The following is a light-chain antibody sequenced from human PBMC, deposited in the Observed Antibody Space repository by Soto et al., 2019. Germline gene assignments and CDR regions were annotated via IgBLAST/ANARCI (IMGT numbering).Light chain of an antibody. CDR1: QNLNSW. CDR3: QQYSTYSLFT. Sequence: DIQMTQSPSTLSASVGDRVTITCRASQNLNSWLAWYQQKPGKAPKLLIYKASNLESGVPSRFSGSGSGTEFTLTISCLQPDDFATYYCQQYSTYSLFTFGQGTRLEIK. CDR2: KAS. V-gene: IGKV1-5*03. J-gene: IGKJ2*01.